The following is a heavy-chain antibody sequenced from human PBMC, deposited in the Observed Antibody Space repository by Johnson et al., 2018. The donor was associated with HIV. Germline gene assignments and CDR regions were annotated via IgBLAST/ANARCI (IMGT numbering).Heavy chain of an antibody. V-gene: IGHV3-20*04. CDR2: FNWNGGST. CDR1: GFTVSSNY. J-gene: IGHJ3*02. CDR3: ARALVGARGDDAFDI. D-gene: IGHD1-26*01. Sequence: MQLVESGGGLVQPGGSLRLSCAASGFTVSSNYMSWVRQAPGKGLEWVSGFNWNGGSTRYAGSVKGRFTISRDNAKESLYLQMNSLGVEDTALYYCARALVGARGDDAFDIWGQGTVVTVSS.